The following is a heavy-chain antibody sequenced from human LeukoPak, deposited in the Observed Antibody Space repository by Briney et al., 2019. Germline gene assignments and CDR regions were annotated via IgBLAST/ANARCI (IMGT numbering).Heavy chain of an antibody. D-gene: IGHD6-19*01. CDR3: ARGPIAVAGTVDY. CDR1: GYTFTSYG. Sequence: GASVKVSCKASGYTFTSYGISWLRQAPGQGLEWMGRIIPILGIANYAQKFQGRVTITADKSTSTAYMELSSLRSEDTAVYYCARGPIAVAGTVDYWGQGTLVTVSS. J-gene: IGHJ4*02. CDR2: IIPILGIA. V-gene: IGHV1-69*04.